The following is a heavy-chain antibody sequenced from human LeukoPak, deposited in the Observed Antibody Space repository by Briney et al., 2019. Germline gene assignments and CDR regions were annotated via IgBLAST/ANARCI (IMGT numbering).Heavy chain of an antibody. CDR1: GYTFTCYY. D-gene: IGHD3-16*01. Sequence: ASVKVSCKASGYTFTCYYMHWVRQAPGQGLEWMGWINPKSGATTYAQKFQDRVTLTRDTSINTAYMDLSGLTSDDTAVFYCANGATEGYYYYYGLDVWGQGTTVTVSS. V-gene: IGHV1-2*02. CDR2: INPKSGAT. J-gene: IGHJ6*02. CDR3: ANGATEGYYYYYGLDV.